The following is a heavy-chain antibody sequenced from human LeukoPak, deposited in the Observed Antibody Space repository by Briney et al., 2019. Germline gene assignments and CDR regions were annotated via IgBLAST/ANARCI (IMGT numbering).Heavy chain of an antibody. Sequence: ASVKVSCKASGYTFTSYDINWVRQATGQGLEWMGWMNPNSGNTGYAQKFQGRVTITRSTSISTAYMELSSLRSEDTAVYYCARGGVKRYYDSSGYYSFDYWGQGTLVTVSS. D-gene: IGHD3-22*01. CDR2: MNPNSGNT. V-gene: IGHV1-8*03. J-gene: IGHJ4*02. CDR3: ARGGVKRYYDSSGYYSFDY. CDR1: GYTFTSYD.